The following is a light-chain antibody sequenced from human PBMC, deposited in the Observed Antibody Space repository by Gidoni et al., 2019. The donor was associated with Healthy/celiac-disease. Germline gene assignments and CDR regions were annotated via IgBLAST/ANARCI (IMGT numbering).Light chain of an antibody. CDR1: SSNIGSNY. Sequence: QSELTQPPSASGTPGQRVTISCFGSSSNIGSNYVYWYQQLPGTAPKLLIYRNNQRPSGVPDRFSGSKSGTSASLAISGLRSEDEADYYCATWDDSLSGVVFGGGTKLTVL. CDR2: RNN. J-gene: IGLJ2*01. V-gene: IGLV1-47*01. CDR3: ATWDDSLSGVV.